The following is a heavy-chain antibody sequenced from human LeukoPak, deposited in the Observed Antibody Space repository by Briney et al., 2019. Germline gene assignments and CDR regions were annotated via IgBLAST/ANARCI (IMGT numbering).Heavy chain of an antibody. Sequence: SETLSLTCPVSVGSRSSYYWSWIRQPPGKGLEWIGYIYYSGSTNYNPSLKSRLTISVDTSKNQFSLKLRSVTAADTAVYYCARGGWYRDYWGQGTLVTVSS. CDR3: ARGGWYRDY. V-gene: IGHV4-59*01. CDR1: VGSRSSYY. D-gene: IGHD6-19*01. J-gene: IGHJ4*02. CDR2: IYYSGST.